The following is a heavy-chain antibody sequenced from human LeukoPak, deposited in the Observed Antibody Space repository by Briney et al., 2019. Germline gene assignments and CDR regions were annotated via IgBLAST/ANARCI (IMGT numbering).Heavy chain of an antibody. V-gene: IGHV1-46*01. J-gene: IGHJ5*02. CDR3: ARDPRFDP. CDR2: INPSGGST. Sequence: XXXWVRQAPGXGLEWMGIINPSGGSTSYAQKFQGRVTMTRDTSTSTVYMELSSLRSEDTAVYYCARDPRFDPWGQGTLVTVSS. CDR1: X.